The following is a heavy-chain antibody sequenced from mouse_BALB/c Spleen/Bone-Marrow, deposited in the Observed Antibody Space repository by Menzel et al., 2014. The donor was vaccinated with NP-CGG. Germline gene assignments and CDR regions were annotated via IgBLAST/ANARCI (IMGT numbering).Heavy chain of an antibody. Sequence: QVQLKESGPELVKPGASVKISCKASGYAFSSSWMNWVKQRPGQGLEWIGRIYPGDGDTNYNGKFKGKATLTADKSSSTAYIQLSSLTSVDSAVYFCATTGTGAYWGQGTLVTVSA. CDR2: IYPGDGDT. J-gene: IGHJ3*01. CDR3: ATTGTGAY. CDR1: GYAFSSSW. D-gene: IGHD4-1*01. V-gene: IGHV1-82*01.